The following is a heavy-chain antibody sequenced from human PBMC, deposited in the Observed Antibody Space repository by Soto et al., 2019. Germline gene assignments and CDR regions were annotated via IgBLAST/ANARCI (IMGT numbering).Heavy chain of an antibody. J-gene: IGHJ3*02. Sequence: QVQLVQSGAEVKKPGASVKVSCKASGYTFTSYEINWVRQATGQGLEWMGWMNPNSGNTGYAQKFQGRVTMTRNTSISTAYMELSSLRSEDTAVYYCARGINYYASGDDAFDIWGQGTMVTVSS. CDR2: MNPNSGNT. V-gene: IGHV1-8*01. D-gene: IGHD3-10*01. CDR3: ARGINYYASGDDAFDI. CDR1: GYTFTSYE.